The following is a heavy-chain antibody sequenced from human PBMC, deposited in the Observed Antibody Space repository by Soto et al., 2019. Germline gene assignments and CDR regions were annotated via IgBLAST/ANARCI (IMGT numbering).Heavy chain of an antibody. J-gene: IGHJ4*02. CDR2: INRDSSII. D-gene: IGHD2-21*02. CDR3: LNGDYY. CDR1: GFSFNSHY. V-gene: IGHV3-48*01. Sequence: EEQLVDSGGGLVQPGGSLRLSCAASGFSFNSHYMTWVRQPPGKGLEWVSSINRDSSIIYYADSVRGRFTICRDNAQNSLYLQMNSLSADDTAVYLCLNGDYYVGQGTLVTVSS.